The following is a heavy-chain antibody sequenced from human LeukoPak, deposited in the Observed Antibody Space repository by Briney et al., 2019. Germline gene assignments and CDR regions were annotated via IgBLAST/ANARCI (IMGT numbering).Heavy chain of an antibody. V-gene: IGHV3-53*01. CDR1: GFIFSSYA. Sequence: PGGSLRLSCAASGFIFSSYAMSWVRQAPGKGLEWVSVIYSGGSTYYADSVKGRFTISRDNSKNTLYLQMNSLRAEDTAVYYCACSKRWLAFDYWGQGTLVTVSS. CDR2: IYSGGST. J-gene: IGHJ4*02. CDR3: ACSKRWLAFDY. D-gene: IGHD6-19*01.